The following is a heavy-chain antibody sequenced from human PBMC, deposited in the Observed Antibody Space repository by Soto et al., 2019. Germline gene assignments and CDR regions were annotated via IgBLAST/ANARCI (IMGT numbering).Heavy chain of an antibody. CDR2: ISYDGSNK. V-gene: IGHV3-30-3*01. Sequence: QVQLVESGGGVVQPGRSLRLSCAASGFTFSSYAMHWVRQAPGKGLEWVAVISYDGSNKYYADSVKGRFTISRDNSKNTLYLKMNSLRAEDTAVYYCARDREGASSGWVDYYYYGMDVWGQGTTVTVSS. J-gene: IGHJ6*02. D-gene: IGHD6-19*01. CDR3: ARDREGASSGWVDYYYYGMDV. CDR1: GFTFSSYA.